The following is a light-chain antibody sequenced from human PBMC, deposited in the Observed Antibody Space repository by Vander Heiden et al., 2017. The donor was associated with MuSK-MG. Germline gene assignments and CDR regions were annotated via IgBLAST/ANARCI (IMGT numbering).Light chain of an antibody. V-gene: IGKV4-1*01. CDR1: QTVLYRSNNKDC. Sequence: DIVMTQSPDSLAVSLGERATINCRSSQTVLYRSNNKDCLSWYQQRPGQPPKLLIYWASTRASGVPDRFTGSGSGTDFTLTINSLQAEDVAVYYCQQYDSTPSFGPGTRVVIK. J-gene: IGKJ3*01. CDR3: QQYDSTPS. CDR2: WAS.